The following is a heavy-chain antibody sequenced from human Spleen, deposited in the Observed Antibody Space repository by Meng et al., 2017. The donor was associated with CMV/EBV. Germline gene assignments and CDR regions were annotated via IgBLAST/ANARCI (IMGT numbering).Heavy chain of an antibody. CDR2: IYIVGSR. CDR1: GFSVSGEY. CDR3: ARESGFESLGGLDY. D-gene: IGHD3-3*01. J-gene: IGHJ4*02. V-gene: IGHV3-53*01. Sequence: GSGFSVSGEYMAWVRQAPGKGLEWVSAIYIVGSRYYADSVKGRFTISRDNSKNTVYLQMNALRVEDTALYYCARESGFESLGGLDYWGQGALVTVSS.